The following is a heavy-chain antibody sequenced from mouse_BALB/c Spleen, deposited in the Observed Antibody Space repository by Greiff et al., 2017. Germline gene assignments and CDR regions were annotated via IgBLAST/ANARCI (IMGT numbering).Heavy chain of an antibody. V-gene: IGHV2-9*02. J-gene: IGHJ4*01. CDR3: ARDYRSQYYYAMDY. Sequence: VKLVESGPGLVAPSQRLSITCTVSGFSLTSYGVHWVRQPPGKGLEWLGVIWAGGSTNYNSALMSRLSISKDNSKSQVFLKMNSLQTDDTAMYYCARDYRSQYYYAMDYWGQGTSVTVSS. CDR1: GFSLTSYG. D-gene: IGHD2-14*01. CDR2: IWAGGST.